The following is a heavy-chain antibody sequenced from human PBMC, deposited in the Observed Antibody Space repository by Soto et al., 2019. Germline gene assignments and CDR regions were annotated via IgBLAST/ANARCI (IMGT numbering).Heavy chain of an antibody. CDR3: ARLAGLATISYSFDF. V-gene: IGHV4-39*01. J-gene: IGHJ4*02. Sequence: PSETLSLTCSVSDDSINSDKYYWGWIRQPPGKGLEWIGSIYYRGNAYYNPSLQTRVTISLDKSKSQFSLKLNSVTAADSAVYFCARLAGLATISYSFDFWGPGALVTVS. CDR1: DDSINSDKYY. CDR2: IYYRGNA. D-gene: IGHD3-9*01.